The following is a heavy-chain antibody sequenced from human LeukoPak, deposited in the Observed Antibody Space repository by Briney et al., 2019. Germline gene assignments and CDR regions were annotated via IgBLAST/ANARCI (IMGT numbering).Heavy chain of an antibody. J-gene: IGHJ5*02. CDR3: AKARYYYDSSGYSGFDP. Sequence: GGSLRLSCAASGFTFSSYAMSWVRQAPGKGLEWVSAISGSGGSTYYADSVKGRFTISRDNSKNTLYLQMNSLRAEDTAVYYCAKARYYYDSSGYSGFDPWGQGTLVTVSS. D-gene: IGHD3-22*01. V-gene: IGHV3-23*01. CDR2: ISGSGGST. CDR1: GFTFSSYA.